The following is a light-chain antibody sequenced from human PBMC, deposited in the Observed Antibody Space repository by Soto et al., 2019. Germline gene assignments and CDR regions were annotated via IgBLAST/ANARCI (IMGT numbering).Light chain of an antibody. Sequence: EIVMTQSPDSLTVSLGERATISCKSSQSLLYRSNNKNYLAWYQQKPGQSPKLLVYWASTRESGVPARFSGSGSGTDFTLEISRVETDDVGIYYCMQSTQLPPTFGQGTRLEIK. J-gene: IGKJ5*01. CDR1: QSLLYRSNNKNY. V-gene: IGKV4-1*01. CDR2: WAS. CDR3: MQSTQLPPT.